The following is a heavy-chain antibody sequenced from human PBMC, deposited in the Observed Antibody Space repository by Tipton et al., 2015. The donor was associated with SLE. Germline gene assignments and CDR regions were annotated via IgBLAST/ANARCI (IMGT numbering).Heavy chain of an antibody. CDR2: IYYSGST. V-gene: IGHV4-61*10. Sequence: TLSLTCTVSGGSVSSTTYYWSWIRQPAGKGLEWIGDIYYSGSTNYNPSLKSRVTISIDTSKNHFSLKVNSVTAADTAVYYCARGYYYYMDVWGKGTTVTVSS. CDR1: GGSVSSTTYY. CDR3: ARGYYYYMDV. J-gene: IGHJ6*03.